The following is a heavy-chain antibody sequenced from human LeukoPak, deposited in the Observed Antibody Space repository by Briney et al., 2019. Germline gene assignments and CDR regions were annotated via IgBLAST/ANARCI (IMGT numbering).Heavy chain of an antibody. CDR2: ICRIAGRS. J-gene: IGHJ4*02. D-gene: IGHD3-22*01. CDR3: AKDQHYDSSGYSQN. V-gene: IGHV3-23*01. Sequence: GGSLRLSCAAWGFTFSRYAMRGVRQARGKGGEGGSAICRIAGRSYYPASVQPPFPISRDHSNNPLYLQMNSLTAEDTAVYYCAKDQHYDSSGYSQNWGQGTLVTVSS. CDR1: GFTFSRYA.